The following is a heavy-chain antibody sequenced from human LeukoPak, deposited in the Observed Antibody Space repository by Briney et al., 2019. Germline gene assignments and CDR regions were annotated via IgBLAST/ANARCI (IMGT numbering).Heavy chain of an antibody. V-gene: IGHV4-59*08. J-gene: IGHJ5*02. CDR3: ARTYYYDSSGYLNHWFDP. Sequence: SETLSLTCTVSGGSVSSYYWSWIRQPPGKGLEWIGYIYDIGSTKYNPSLKSQVTMSVDTSKNQFSLKLSSVTAADTAVYHCARTYYYDSSGYLNHWFDPWGQGTLVTVSS. CDR1: GGSVSSYY. D-gene: IGHD3-22*01. CDR2: IYDIGST.